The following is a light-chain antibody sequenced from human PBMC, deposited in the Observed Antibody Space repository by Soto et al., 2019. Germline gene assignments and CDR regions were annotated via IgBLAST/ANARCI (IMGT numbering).Light chain of an antibody. Sequence: DIQMTQSPSTLSASVGDRVTITCRASQTVNSWLAWYQHKPGKAPRLLIYDASSLESGVPSRFSCTGSGTEFTRTISSLQPDDFANYYCQQYNAYPWTFGQGSKVEIK. CDR3: QQYNAYPWT. CDR1: QTVNSW. J-gene: IGKJ1*01. CDR2: DAS. V-gene: IGKV1-5*01.